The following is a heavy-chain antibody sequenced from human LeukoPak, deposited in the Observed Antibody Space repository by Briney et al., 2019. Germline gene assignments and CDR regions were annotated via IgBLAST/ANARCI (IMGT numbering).Heavy chain of an antibody. J-gene: IGHJ4*02. CDR2: IYTSGST. D-gene: IGHD2-15*01. CDR3: ARDLGDYSLDY. Sequence: PSQTLSLTCTVSGGSISSGSYYWSWIRQPAGKGLEWIGRIYTSGSTNYNPSLKSQVTISVDTSKNRFSLKLSSVTAADTAVYYCARDLGDYSLDYWGQGTLVTVSS. V-gene: IGHV4-61*02. CDR1: GGSISSGSYY.